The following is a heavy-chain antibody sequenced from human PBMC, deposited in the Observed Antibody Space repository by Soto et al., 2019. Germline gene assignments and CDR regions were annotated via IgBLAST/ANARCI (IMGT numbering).Heavy chain of an antibody. D-gene: IGHD3-16*01. V-gene: IGHV1-18*01. CDR1: GYTFTSYG. Sequence: QVQLVQSGAEVKKPGASVKVSCKTSGYTFTSYGLSWVRQAPGQGLEWMGWINGYTGNTNYAQKFQGRVTMPTDTSTNTAYLDLWTLISDDTAVYYWARSWVTGKGGMDVWGQGTTVTVSS. CDR2: INGYTGNT. J-gene: IGHJ6*02. CDR3: ARSWVTGKGGMDV.